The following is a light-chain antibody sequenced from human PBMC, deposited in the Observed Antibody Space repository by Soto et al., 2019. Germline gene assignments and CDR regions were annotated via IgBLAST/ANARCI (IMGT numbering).Light chain of an antibody. CDR2: EVT. CDR1: SSDVGGYNY. CDR3: SSFAGYNNYV. J-gene: IGLJ1*01. V-gene: IGLV2-8*01. Sequence: QSVLTQPPSASGSPGQSVTISCTGTSSDVGGYNYVSWYQQHPGKVPKLMIYEVTKRPSGVPDRFSGSKSDNTASLTVSGLQPEDEADYYCSSFAGYNNYVLGTGTKVTVL.